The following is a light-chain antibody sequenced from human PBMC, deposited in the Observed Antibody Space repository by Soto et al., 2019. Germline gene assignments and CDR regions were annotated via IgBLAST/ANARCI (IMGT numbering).Light chain of an antibody. Sequence: DIQMTQSPSTLSASVGDRVTITCRASQSIRTWLAWYQQKPGKAPNLLIYTASSLESGVPSRFSGSGSATEFTLTISSLQPDDFATYYCQQYHSYSTFGQGTKVGIK. CDR1: QSIRTW. V-gene: IGKV1-5*03. CDR2: TAS. CDR3: QQYHSYST. J-gene: IGKJ1*01.